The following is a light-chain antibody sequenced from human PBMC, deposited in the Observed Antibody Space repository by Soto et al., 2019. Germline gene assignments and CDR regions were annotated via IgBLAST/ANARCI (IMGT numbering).Light chain of an antibody. V-gene: IGKV3D-20*02. CDR1: QTISSTY. CDR3: QQRSNWPLT. Sequence: EIVLTQSPGTLSLSPGDRATLSCRASQTISSTYLAWYQQKPGQAPRLLIYAASTRATGIPDRFSGSGSGTDFTLTISSLEPEDFAVYYCQQRSNWPLTFGGGTKVDIK. J-gene: IGKJ4*01. CDR2: AAS.